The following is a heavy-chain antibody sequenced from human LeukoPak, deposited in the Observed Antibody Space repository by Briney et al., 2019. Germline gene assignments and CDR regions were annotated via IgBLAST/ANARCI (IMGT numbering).Heavy chain of an antibody. CDR2: IKQDGSEK. CDR3: ARDLVDYDFWSGPS. J-gene: IGHJ5*02. CDR1: GFAFSSYW. D-gene: IGHD3-3*01. V-gene: IGHV3-7*01. Sequence: GGSLRLSCAASGFAFSSYWMSWVRQAPGKGLEWVANIKQDGSEKYYVDSVKGRFTISRDNAKNSLYLQMNSLRAEDTAVYYCARDLVDYDFWSGPSWGQGTLVTVSS.